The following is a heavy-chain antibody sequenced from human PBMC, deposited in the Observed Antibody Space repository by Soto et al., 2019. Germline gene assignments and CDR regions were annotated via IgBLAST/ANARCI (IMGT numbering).Heavy chain of an antibody. Sequence: GGSLRFSCAASGFTFSNYAMGWVRQAPGQGLEWISTIFGSGGSRSYADSVKGRFTISRDNSKNTLYLQMNSLRAEDSAVYFCAKESKSTTVTTNFDCWGQGALVTVS. V-gene: IGHV3-23*01. D-gene: IGHD4-4*01. J-gene: IGHJ4*02. CDR2: IFGSGGSR. CDR1: GFTFSNYA. CDR3: AKESKSTTVTTNFDC.